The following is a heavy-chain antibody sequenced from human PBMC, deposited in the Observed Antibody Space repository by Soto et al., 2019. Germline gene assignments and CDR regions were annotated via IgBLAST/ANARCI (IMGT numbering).Heavy chain of an antibody. CDR2: ISYDGSNK. CDR3: ARGTWTNDAFDI. V-gene: IGHV3-30-3*01. Sequence: GGSLRLSCAASGFTFSSYAMHWVRQAPGKGLVWVAVISYDGSNKYYADSVKGRFTISRDNSKNTLYLQMNSLRAEDTAVYYCARGTWTNDAFDIWGQGTMVTVSS. J-gene: IGHJ3*02. D-gene: IGHD5-12*01. CDR1: GFTFSSYA.